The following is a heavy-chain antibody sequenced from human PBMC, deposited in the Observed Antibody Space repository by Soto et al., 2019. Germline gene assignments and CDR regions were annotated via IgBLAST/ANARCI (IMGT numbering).Heavy chain of an antibody. D-gene: IGHD3-3*02. CDR2: IYPGDSDT. Sequence: PGESLKISCTASGYNLMSYWIAWVRQMPGNGLEWVGIIYPGDSDTRYSPSFRGQVNISVDKSISTAYIQWSSLKASDSAMYYCVRLEGPFSPFDYWGQGTLVTVSS. J-gene: IGHJ4*02. CDR3: VRLEGPFSPFDY. V-gene: IGHV5-51*01. CDR1: GYNLMSYW.